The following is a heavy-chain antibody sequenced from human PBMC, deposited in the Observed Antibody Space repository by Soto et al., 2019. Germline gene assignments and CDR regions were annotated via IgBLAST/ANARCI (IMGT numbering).Heavy chain of an antibody. Sequence: EVQLVESGGGLVQPGGPLRLSCAASGFTFSSYWMSWVRQAPGKGLEWVANIKTDGSEKYYMDSVRGRFTTSRDNARNVCFLQMNSLTGADTAEYYCARDGSPFALDVWGLGTAVTVSS. J-gene: IGHJ6*02. V-gene: IGHV3-7*03. CDR1: GFTFSSYW. CDR2: IKTDGSEK. CDR3: ARDGSPFALDV.